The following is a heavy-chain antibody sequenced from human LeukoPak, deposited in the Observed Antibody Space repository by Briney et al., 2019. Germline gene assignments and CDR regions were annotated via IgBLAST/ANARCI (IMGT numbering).Heavy chain of an antibody. Sequence: SETLSLTCAVYGGSFSGYYWSWIRQPPGKGLEWIGEINHSGGTNYNPSLKSRVTISVDTSKNQFSLKLSSVTAADTAVYYCARGLRSDYYYYMDVWGKGTTVTVSS. CDR3: ARGLRSDYYYYMDV. D-gene: IGHD2-15*01. V-gene: IGHV4-34*01. J-gene: IGHJ6*03. CDR1: GGSFSGYY. CDR2: INHSGGT.